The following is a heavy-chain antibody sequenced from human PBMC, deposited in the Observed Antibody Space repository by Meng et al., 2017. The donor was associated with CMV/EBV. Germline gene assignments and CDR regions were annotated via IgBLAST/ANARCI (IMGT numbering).Heavy chain of an antibody. J-gene: IGHJ4*02. V-gene: IGHV1-2*02. CDR3: VRSSGWSLFDY. Sequence: VKLGEAGAGMKKPVASVKVSCTTSGFTFSDYYIHWVRQAPGQGLEWMGWVNSNNDATNYARKFQGRVSMTRDTSISTAHMELSRLMSDDTAVYYCVRSSGWSLFDYWGQGTLVTVSS. D-gene: IGHD6-19*01. CDR2: VNSNNDAT. CDR1: GFTFSDYY.